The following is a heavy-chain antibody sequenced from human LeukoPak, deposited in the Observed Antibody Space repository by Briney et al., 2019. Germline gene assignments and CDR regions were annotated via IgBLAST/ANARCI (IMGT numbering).Heavy chain of an antibody. J-gene: IGHJ6*03. D-gene: IGHD3-10*01. CDR3: ARGARDGSGSYSSLRYYYYYYYMDV. V-gene: IGHV4-34*01. CDR1: GGSFCGYY. CDR2: INHSGST. Sequence: PSETLSLTCAVYGGSFCGYYWSWIRQPPRKGLEWIGEINHSGSTNYKPSLKSRVTISVDTSKNQFSLKLSSVTAADTAVYYCARGARDGSGSYSSLRYYYYYYYMDVWGKGTTVTVSS.